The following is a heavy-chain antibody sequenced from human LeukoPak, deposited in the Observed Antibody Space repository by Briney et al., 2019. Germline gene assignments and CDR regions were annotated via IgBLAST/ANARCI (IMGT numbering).Heavy chain of an antibody. CDR3: TRVWNSGSFDY. CDR2: IRSKAYGGTT. Sequence: GGSLRLSXTASGFTFGDYAMSWVRQTPGKGLEWVGFIRSKAYGGTTEYAASVKGRFTISRDDSKSIAYLQMNSLKTEDTAVYYCTRVWNSGSFDYWGQGTLVTVSS. V-gene: IGHV3-49*04. D-gene: IGHD1-26*01. CDR1: GFTFGDYA. J-gene: IGHJ4*02.